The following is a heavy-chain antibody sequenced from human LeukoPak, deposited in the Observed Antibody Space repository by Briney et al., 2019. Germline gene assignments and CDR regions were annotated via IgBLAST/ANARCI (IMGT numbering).Heavy chain of an antibody. V-gene: IGHV1-2*02. CDR1: GYTFTGYY. J-gene: IGHJ5*02. CDR3: ARDEIAAAGTYADNWFDP. Sequence: GASVKVSCKASGYTFTGYYMHWVRQAPGQGLEWMGWINPNSGGTNYAQKFQGRVAMTRDTSISTAYMELSRLRSDDTAVYYCARDEIAAAGTYADNWFDPWGQGTLVTVSS. CDR2: INPNSGGT. D-gene: IGHD6-13*01.